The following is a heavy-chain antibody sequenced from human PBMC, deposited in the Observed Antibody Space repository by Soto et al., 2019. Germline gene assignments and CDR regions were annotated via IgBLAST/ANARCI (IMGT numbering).Heavy chain of an antibody. V-gene: IGHV4-61*01. Sequence: LSHTSTVADGSSSGGCGYRSRKHQHPGKGLEWIGYIYYSGSTNYNPSLKSRVTISVDTSKNQFSLKLSSVTAADTAVYYCARGNNWNYYYGMDVRGQGTTVTVSS. CDR1: DGSSSGGCGY. D-gene: IGHD1-20*01. J-gene: IGHJ6*02. CDR2: IYYSGST. CDR3: ARGNNWNYYYGMDV.